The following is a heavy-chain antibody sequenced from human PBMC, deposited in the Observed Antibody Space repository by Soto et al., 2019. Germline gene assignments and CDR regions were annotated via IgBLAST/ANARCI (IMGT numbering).Heavy chain of an antibody. CDR2: IYYSGST. V-gene: IGHV4-31*03. CDR3: ARREYSYDYNY. CDR1: GVSISSGPYF. D-gene: IGHD5-18*01. J-gene: IGHJ4*02. Sequence: SETLSLTCTVSGVSISSGPYFWTWIRQHPGKGLEWIGYIYYSGSTYYNPSLKSRVFISVDTSKNQFSLKLTSVTAADTAVYFCARREYSYDYNYWGQGSLVTVSS.